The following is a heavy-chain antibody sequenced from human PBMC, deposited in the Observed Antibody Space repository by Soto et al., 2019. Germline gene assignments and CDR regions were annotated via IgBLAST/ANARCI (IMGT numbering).Heavy chain of an antibody. CDR1: GYSFTTYW. Sequence: PGESLKISGKGSGYSFTTYWISWVRQMPGKGLEWMGRIDPSDSYTNYSPSFQGHVTISADKSISTAYLQWSSLKASDTAMYYCARLHTIYGDSDYWGQGTLVTVSS. D-gene: IGHD4-17*01. CDR3: ARLHTIYGDSDY. V-gene: IGHV5-10-1*01. J-gene: IGHJ4*02. CDR2: IDPSDSYT.